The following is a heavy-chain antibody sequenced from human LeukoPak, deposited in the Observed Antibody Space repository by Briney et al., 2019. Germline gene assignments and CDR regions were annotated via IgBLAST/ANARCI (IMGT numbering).Heavy chain of an antibody. V-gene: IGHV1-46*01. D-gene: IGHD2-2*01. CDR1: GYIFTGYY. Sequence: ASVKVSCKASGYIFTGYYMHWVRQAPGQGLECMGIINPSGGSTSYAQKFQGRVTMTRDTSTSTVYMELSSLRSEDTAVYYCARRLGCSSTSCSSGFDPWGQGTLVTVSS. CDR3: ARRLGCSSTSCSSGFDP. CDR2: INPSGGST. J-gene: IGHJ5*02.